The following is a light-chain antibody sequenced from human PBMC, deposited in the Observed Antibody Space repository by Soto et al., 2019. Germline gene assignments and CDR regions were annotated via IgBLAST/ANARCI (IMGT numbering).Light chain of an antibody. Sequence: QSVLTQPPSASGTPGQRLTISCSGSASNIGSNPVSWYQQVPGTAPRLLIESNVQRPSGVPDRFSGSKSGASVSLAISGLQSEDEANYFCASWDDDVDGVVFGGGTKVTVL. CDR2: SNV. V-gene: IGLV1-44*01. J-gene: IGLJ2*01. CDR3: ASWDDDVDGVV. CDR1: ASNIGSNP.